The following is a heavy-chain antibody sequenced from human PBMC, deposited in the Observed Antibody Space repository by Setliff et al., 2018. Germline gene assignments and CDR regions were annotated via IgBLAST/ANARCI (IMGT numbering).Heavy chain of an antibody. CDR1: GFTCSSHA. J-gene: IGHJ6*03. Sequence: GGSLRLSCAASGFTCSSHAMHWVRQAPGKGLEWVAVITYDGSNKFHADSVRGRFTISRDISKNTLYVQMNSLRPEETAVYYCARSRYTSRWYEMSAMDVWGKGTTVTVSS. D-gene: IGHD6-13*01. CDR2: ITYDGSNK. V-gene: IGHV3-30*01. CDR3: ARSRYTSRWYEMSAMDV.